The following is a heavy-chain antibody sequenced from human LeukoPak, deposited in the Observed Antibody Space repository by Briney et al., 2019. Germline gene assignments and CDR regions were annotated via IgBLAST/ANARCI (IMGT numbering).Heavy chain of an antibody. CDR1: GFTFSSYA. J-gene: IGHJ4*02. CDR2: ISGSGGNT. D-gene: IGHD4-17*01. Sequence: GGSPRLSCAASGFTFSSYAMSWVRQAPGKGLEWVSTISGSGGNTYYADAVKGRFTISRDKSKNTLFLQMNSLRAEDTAVYYCAKYYGDYLGYFDSWGQGTLVTVSS. V-gene: IGHV3-23*01. CDR3: AKYYGDYLGYFDS.